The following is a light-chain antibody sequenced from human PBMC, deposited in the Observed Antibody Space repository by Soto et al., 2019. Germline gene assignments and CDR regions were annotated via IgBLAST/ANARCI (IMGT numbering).Light chain of an antibody. J-gene: IGKJ4*01. CDR3: QHYKNYSALT. Sequence: DIQMTQSPSTVSASLGDTVIITCRASQSIKSCFAWYQQKPGEAPKLLIYKASSLESGVPSRFSGSGSGTAFTLTISSLQPDDAATDYCQHYKNYSALTFGGGTKVEIK. CDR2: KAS. CDR1: QSIKSC. V-gene: IGKV1-5*03.